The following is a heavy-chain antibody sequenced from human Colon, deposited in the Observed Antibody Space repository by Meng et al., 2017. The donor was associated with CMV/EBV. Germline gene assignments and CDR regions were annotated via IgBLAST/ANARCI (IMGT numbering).Heavy chain of an antibody. D-gene: IGHD4-17*01. J-gene: IGHJ4*02. V-gene: IGHV3-73*01. CDR1: GLDFSDSA. CDR2: IRRKSKNYAT. CDR3: SRQLSTVTTSLDY. Sequence: PGLDFSDSAMHWVRKASGKGLEWVGRIRRKSKNYATSYAASVKGRFTISRDDSTNTAYLQMNSLKTEDTAVYFCSRQLSTVTTSLDYWGQGILVTVSS.